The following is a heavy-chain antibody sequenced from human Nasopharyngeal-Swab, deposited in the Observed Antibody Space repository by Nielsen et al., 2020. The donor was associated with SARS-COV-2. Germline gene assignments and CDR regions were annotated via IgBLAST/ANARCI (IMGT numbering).Heavy chain of an antibody. D-gene: IGHD4-23*01. J-gene: IGHJ3*02. Sequence: SETLSLTCTVPGGSVSSGSYYWSWIRQAPGKGLEWIGYIYYSGSTNYNPSLKSPVTITVDTSKNQFSLKLSSVTAADTAVYYCARDNTVVTSEGVDIWGQGTMVTVSS. V-gene: IGHV4-61*01. CDR1: GGSVSSGSYY. CDR3: ARDNTVVTSEGVDI. CDR2: IYYSGST.